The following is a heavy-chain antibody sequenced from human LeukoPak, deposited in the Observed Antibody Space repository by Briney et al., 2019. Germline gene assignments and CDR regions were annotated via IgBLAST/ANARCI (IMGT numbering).Heavy chain of an antibody. CDR1: GFTFSSYG. Sequence: GGSLRLSCAASGFTFSSYGMSWVRQAPGKGLEWVSAISGSGGSTYYADSVKGRFTISRDNSKNTLSLQMNSLRAEDTAVYYCARVYNILTDSLHYWGQGTLVTVSS. J-gene: IGHJ4*02. CDR3: ARVYNILTDSLHY. V-gene: IGHV3-23*01. D-gene: IGHD3-9*01. CDR2: ISGSGGST.